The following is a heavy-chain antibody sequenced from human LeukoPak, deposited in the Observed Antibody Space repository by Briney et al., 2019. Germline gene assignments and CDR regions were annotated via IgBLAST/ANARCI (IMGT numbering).Heavy chain of an antibody. J-gene: IGHJ6*03. CDR3: ASYHANYYDSSGYSQLYYYYMDV. CDR2: IYYSGST. D-gene: IGHD3-22*01. Sequence: SETLSLTCTVSGGSIGSYYWSWIRQPPGKGLEWIGYIYYSGSTNYNPSLKSRVTISVDTSKNQFSLKLSSVTAADTAVYYCASYHANYYDSSGYSQLYYYYMDVWGKGTTVTVSS. V-gene: IGHV4-59*01. CDR1: GGSIGSYY.